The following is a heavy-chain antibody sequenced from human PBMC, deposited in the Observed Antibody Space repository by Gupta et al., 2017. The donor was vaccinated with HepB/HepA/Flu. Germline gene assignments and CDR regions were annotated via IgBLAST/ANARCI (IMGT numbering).Heavy chain of an antibody. V-gene: IGHV1-18*01. CDR2: ISAYNGNT. D-gene: IGHD6-6*01. Sequence: QVQLVQSGAEVKKPGASVKVSCKASGYTFTSYGISWVRQAPGQGLEWMGWISAYNGNTNYAQKLQGRVTMTTDTSTSTAYMELRSLRSDDTAVYYCARDHRFLPSYSSSNVFDYWGQGTLVTVSS. J-gene: IGHJ4*02. CDR1: GYTFTSYG. CDR3: ARDHRFLPSYSSSNVFDY.